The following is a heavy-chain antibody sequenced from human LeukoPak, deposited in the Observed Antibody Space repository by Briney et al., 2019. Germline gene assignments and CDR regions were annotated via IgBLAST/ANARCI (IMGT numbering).Heavy chain of an antibody. CDR1: GFTFSSYW. V-gene: IGHV3-7*01. CDR2: INQDGSEK. J-gene: IGHJ4*02. D-gene: IGHD4-17*01. Sequence: GGSLRLSCAASGFTFSSYWMTWVRQAPGKGLEWVANINQDGSEKYYVDSVKGRFTISRDNAKNSLYLQMNSLRAEDTAVYYCAREGLYGYYLFDYWGQGTLVTVSS. CDR3: AREGLYGYYLFDY.